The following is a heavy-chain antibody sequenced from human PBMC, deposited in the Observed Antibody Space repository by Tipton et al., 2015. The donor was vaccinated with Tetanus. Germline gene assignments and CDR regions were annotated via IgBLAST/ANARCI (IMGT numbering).Heavy chain of an antibody. Sequence: TLSLTCIVSGGSMIGSGHYGAWVRQSPGKGLEWIGSLTYRGRTYYSPSLKSRVTMPVDTSKKDFSMRLGSVTAADTAIYYCARLREVVSRSGWAFDYWGQGILVSVSS. CDR1: GGSMIGSGHY. D-gene: IGHD3-10*01. V-gene: IGHV4-39*02. CDR3: ARLREVVSRSGWAFDY. J-gene: IGHJ4*02. CDR2: LTYRGRT.